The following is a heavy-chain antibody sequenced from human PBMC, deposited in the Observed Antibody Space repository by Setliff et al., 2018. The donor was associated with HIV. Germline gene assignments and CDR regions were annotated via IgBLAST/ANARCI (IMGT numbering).Heavy chain of an antibody. Sequence: ASVKVSCKASGYTFTGYYMHWVRQAPGQGLEWMGWINPDSGGTNLAQKFLGRVTLTRDTSRGTVYMELRSLRSEDTAVYCCARAPFTSGHYGADYWGQGTLVTVSS. D-gene: IGHD3-10*01. V-gene: IGHV1-2*02. J-gene: IGHJ4*02. CDR3: ARAPFTSGHYGADY. CDR1: GYTFTGYY. CDR2: INPDSGGT.